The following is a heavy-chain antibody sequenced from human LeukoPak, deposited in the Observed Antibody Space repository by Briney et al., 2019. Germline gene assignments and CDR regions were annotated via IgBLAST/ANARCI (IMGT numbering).Heavy chain of an antibody. D-gene: IGHD3-10*01. CDR2: INPSGGST. CDR1: GYTFTSYY. J-gene: IGHJ4*02. V-gene: IGHV1-46*01. CDR3: VRSVLWFGELNY. Sequence: ASVKVSCKASGYTFTSYYMHWVRQAPGQGLEWMGIINPSGGSTSYAQKFQGRVTMTRDASTSTVYMELSSLRSEDTAVYYCVRSVLWFGELNYWGQGTLVTVSS.